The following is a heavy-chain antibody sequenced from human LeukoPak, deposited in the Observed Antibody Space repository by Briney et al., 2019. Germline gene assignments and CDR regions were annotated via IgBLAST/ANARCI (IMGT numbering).Heavy chain of an antibody. V-gene: IGHV3-20*04. CDR1: GFTFDDYG. CDR3: ARALYNYGGNPFGYYMDV. CDR2: INWNGGST. J-gene: IGHJ6*03. D-gene: IGHD4-23*01. Sequence: GGSLRLSCAASGFTFDDYGMSWVRQAPGKGLEWVSGINWNGGSTGYADSVKGRFTISRDNAKNSLYLQMNSLRAEDTSLYYCARALYNYGGNPFGYYMDVWGKGTTVTVSS.